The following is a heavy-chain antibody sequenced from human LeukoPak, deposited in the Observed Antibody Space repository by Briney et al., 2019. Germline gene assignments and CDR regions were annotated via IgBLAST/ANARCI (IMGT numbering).Heavy chain of an antibody. CDR1: GYTFTRYY. D-gene: IGHD2-15*01. CDR3: ASEDCSGGSCYFDY. J-gene: IGHJ4*02. Sequence: ASVKDSCKASGYTFTRYYIHWVRQAPGQGLEWMGWINPNNGGTNYAQKFQGRVTMTRDTSISTAYMDLTRLRSDDTAVYYCASEDCSGGSCYFDYWGQGTLVTVSS. V-gene: IGHV1-2*02. CDR2: INPNNGGT.